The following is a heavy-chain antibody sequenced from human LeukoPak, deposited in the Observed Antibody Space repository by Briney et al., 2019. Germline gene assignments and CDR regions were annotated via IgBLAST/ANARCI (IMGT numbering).Heavy chain of an antibody. CDR2: IYYSGTT. Sequence: SWVRQHPGKGLEWIGYIYYSGTTYYNPSLKSRISISLDTSKNQFSLKLTSVTAADTAVYYCANTGITGSNFDYWGQGTLVTVSS. D-gene: IGHD1-20*01. V-gene: IGHV4-31*02. J-gene: IGHJ4*02. CDR3: ANTGITGSNFDY.